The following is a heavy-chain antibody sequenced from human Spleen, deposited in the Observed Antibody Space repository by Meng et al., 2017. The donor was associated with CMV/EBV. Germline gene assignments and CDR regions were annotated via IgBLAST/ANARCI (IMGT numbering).Heavy chain of an antibody. D-gene: IGHD2-2*01. Sequence: SETLSLTCTVSDGSIRSTTSYWGWIRRPPGKGLEWIGSVYHSGSSYYSPALKSRVTISVDTSKNQFSLNLSSVTAADTAIYYCARHLIVVVPTTNDWLDPWGQGTLVTVSS. CDR3: ARHLIVVVPTTNDWLDP. CDR2: VYHSGSS. V-gene: IGHV4-39*01. J-gene: IGHJ5*02. CDR1: DGSIRSTTSY.